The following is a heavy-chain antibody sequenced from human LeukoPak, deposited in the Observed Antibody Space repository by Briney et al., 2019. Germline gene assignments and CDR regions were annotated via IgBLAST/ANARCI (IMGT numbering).Heavy chain of an antibody. CDR2: IIPIFGTA. CDR1: GGTFSSYA. J-gene: IGHJ6*02. Sequence: SVKFSCKASGGTFSSYAIRWVRQAPGQGLEWLGGIIPIFGTANYAQKFQGRVTITADESTSTAYMELSSLRSEDTAVYYCARDHCSGGSCYNGMDVWGQGTTVTVSS. CDR3: ARDHCSGGSCYNGMDV. D-gene: IGHD2-15*01. V-gene: IGHV1-69*01.